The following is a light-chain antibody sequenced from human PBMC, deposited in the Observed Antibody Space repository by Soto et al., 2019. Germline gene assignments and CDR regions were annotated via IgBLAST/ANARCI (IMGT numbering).Light chain of an antibody. CDR2: EVS. J-gene: IGLJ1*01. V-gene: IGLV2-14*01. CDR3: SSHTSTNTRV. Sequence: QSALTQPASVSGSPGQSITISCTGTSSDVGGYNYVSWYQQHPGKVPKLMIYEVSNRPSGVSYRFSGSKSGNTASLTISGLQAEDEADYYCSSHTSTNTRVFGTGTRSPS. CDR1: SSDVGGYNY.